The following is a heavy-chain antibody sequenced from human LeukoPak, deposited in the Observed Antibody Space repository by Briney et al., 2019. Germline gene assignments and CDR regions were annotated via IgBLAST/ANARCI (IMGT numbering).Heavy chain of an antibody. CDR1: VGTFSSYA. Sequence: SVKVSCKASVGTFSSYAIRWVRQAPGQGLEWMGGIIPIFGTANYAQKFQGRVTITADDSTSTAYMELSSLRSEDTAVYYCARDRSSSSKRPYYFDYWGQGTLVTVSS. CDR3: ARDRSSSSKRPYYFDY. V-gene: IGHV1-69*13. CDR2: IIPIFGTA. J-gene: IGHJ4*02. D-gene: IGHD6-13*01.